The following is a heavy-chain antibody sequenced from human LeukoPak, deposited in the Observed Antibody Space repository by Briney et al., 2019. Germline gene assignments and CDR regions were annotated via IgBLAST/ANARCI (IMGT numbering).Heavy chain of an antibody. CDR2: ISSRGDSI. Sequence: GGSLRLSCAASGFTFSDYYMSWIRQAPGKGLEWISYISSRGDSIQYADSVKGRFTMSRDNAKNSVHLQMSSLRAEDTAVYYCARGSMTTVTRLDYWGQGTLVTVSS. CDR1: GFTFSDYY. J-gene: IGHJ4*02. V-gene: IGHV3-11*01. D-gene: IGHD4-17*01. CDR3: ARGSMTTVTRLDY.